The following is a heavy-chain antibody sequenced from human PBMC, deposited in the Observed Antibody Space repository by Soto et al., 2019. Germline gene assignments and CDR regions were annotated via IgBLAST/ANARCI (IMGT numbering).Heavy chain of an antibody. D-gene: IGHD5-18*01. Sequence: GESLKISCKGSGYSFTSYWIGWVRQMPGKGLEWTGIIYPGDSDTRYSPSFQGQVTISADKSISTAYLQWSSLKASDTAMYYCARQGVDTAMVTSPSDYWGQGTLVTVSS. CDR2: IYPGDSDT. J-gene: IGHJ4*02. CDR3: ARQGVDTAMVTSPSDY. CDR1: GYSFTSYW. V-gene: IGHV5-51*01.